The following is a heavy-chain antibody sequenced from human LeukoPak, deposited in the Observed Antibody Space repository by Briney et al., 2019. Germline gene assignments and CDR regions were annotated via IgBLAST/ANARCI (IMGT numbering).Heavy chain of an antibody. J-gene: IGHJ5*02. D-gene: IGHD3-10*01. V-gene: IGHV3-48*03. Sequence: GGSLRLSCAASGFTFSSYEMNWVRQAPGKGLEWVSYISSSGSTIYYADSVKGRFTISRDNAKNSLYLQMNSLRAEDTAVYYCARDLRITMVRGVTPFDPWGQGTLVTVSS. CDR3: ARDLRITMVRGVTPFDP. CDR2: ISSSGSTI. CDR1: GFTFSSYE.